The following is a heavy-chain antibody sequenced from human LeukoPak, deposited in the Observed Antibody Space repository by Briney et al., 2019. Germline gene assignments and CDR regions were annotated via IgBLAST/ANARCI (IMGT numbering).Heavy chain of an antibody. CDR1: GYNFPTYW. D-gene: IGHD3-9*01. Sequence: GESLKISCKGSGYNFPTYWIGWVRQKPGKGLEWMGIIYPGDSDTRYSPSFQGQVTISADKSFSTAYLQWSSLKASDTAMYYCARHETGPYFDYWGQGTLVTVSS. V-gene: IGHV5-51*01. CDR2: IYPGDSDT. CDR3: ARHETGPYFDY. J-gene: IGHJ4*02.